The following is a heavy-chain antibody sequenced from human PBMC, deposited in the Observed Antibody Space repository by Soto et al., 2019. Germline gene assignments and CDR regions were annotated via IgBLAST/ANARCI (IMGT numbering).Heavy chain of an antibody. CDR2: ISSSSTI. CDR1: GLTFSSYS. Sequence: GGSLRLSCAASGLTFSSYSMNWVRQAPGKGLEWVSYISSSSTIYYADSVKGRFTISRDNAKNSLYLQMNSLRSEDTAVYYCARVYSSSWPCFDYWGQGTLVTVSS. V-gene: IGHV3-48*01. J-gene: IGHJ4*02. CDR3: ARVYSSSWPCFDY. D-gene: IGHD6-13*01.